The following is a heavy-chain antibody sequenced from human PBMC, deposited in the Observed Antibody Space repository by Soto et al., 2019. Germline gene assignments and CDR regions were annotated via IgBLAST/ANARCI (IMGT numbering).Heavy chain of an antibody. V-gene: IGHV3-30-3*01. D-gene: IGHD6-13*01. CDR3: ASYEYSSSWYDAFDI. J-gene: IGHJ3*02. CDR1: GFTFSSYA. CDR2: ISYDGSNK. Sequence: AGGSLRLSCAASGFTFSSYAMHWVRQAPGKGLEWVAVISYDGSNKYYADSVKGRFTISRDNSKNTLYLQMNSLRAEDTAVYYCASYEYSSSWYDAFDIWGQGTMVTVSS.